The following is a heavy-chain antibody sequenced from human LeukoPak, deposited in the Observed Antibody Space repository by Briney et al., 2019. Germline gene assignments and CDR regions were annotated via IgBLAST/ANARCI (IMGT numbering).Heavy chain of an antibody. CDR2: IYYSGST. CDR3: AREPDYAAYMDV. D-gene: IGHD4-17*01. CDR1: GGSISSGDYY. V-gene: IGHV4-30-4*08. Sequence: SETLSLTCTVSGGSISSGDYYWSWIRQPPGKGLEWIGYIYYSGSTYYNPSLKSRVTISVDTSKNQFSLKLSSVTAADTAVYYWAREPDYAAYMDVWGKGTTVTVSS. J-gene: IGHJ6*03.